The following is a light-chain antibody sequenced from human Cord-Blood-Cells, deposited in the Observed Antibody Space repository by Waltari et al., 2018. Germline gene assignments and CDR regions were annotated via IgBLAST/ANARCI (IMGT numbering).Light chain of an antibody. Sequence: QSALTQPASVSGSPGQSITISCTGTSSDAGGSHSVTWYQQHPGKAPKLMIYEVSNRPSGVSNRFSGSKSGNTASLTISGLQAEDEADYYCSSYTSSSTSYVFGTGTKVTVL. CDR1: SSDAGGSHS. J-gene: IGLJ1*01. CDR3: SSYTSSSTSYV. V-gene: IGLV2-14*01. CDR2: EVS.